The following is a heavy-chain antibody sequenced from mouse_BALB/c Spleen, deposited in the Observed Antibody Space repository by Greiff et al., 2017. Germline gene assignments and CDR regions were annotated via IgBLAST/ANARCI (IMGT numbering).Heavy chain of an antibody. V-gene: IGHV3-6*02. Sequence: EVKLMESGPGLVKPSQSLSLTCSVTGYSITSGYYWNWIRQFPGNKLEWMGYISYDGSNNYNPSLKNRISITRDTSKNQFFLKLNSVTTEDTATYDCARIYYEYDGAYWGEGTLVTVSA. CDR3: ARIYYEYDGAY. D-gene: IGHD2-4*01. J-gene: IGHJ3*01. CDR1: GYSITSGYY. CDR2: ISYDGSN.